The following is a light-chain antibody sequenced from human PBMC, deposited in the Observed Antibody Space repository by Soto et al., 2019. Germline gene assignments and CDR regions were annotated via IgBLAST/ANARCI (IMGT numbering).Light chain of an antibody. CDR1: QSVNNN. CDR2: GAS. V-gene: IGKV3-15*01. CDR3: QQYDNLLALT. Sequence: EIILTQSPASLSVSPGERATLSCRASQSVNNNLAWYQQKPGQAPRLLIYGASTRATGIPGRFRGSGSGTEFTLTITSLQSEDFAVYFCQQYDNLLALTFGGGTKVQIK. J-gene: IGKJ4*01.